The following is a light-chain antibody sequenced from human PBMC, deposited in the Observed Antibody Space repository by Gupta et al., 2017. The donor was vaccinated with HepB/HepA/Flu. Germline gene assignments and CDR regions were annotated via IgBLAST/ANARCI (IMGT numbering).Light chain of an antibody. CDR2: DVS. Sequence: QSALTQPASVSGSPGQSIAISCTGTSSDVGSYKYVSWYQHHPGIAPKIMIYDVSNRPSGVSDRFSGSKSGNTASLTISGLQADDEADYYCTSYTTRSTYVFGTGTKVTVL. CDR3: TSYTTRSTYV. V-gene: IGLV2-14*03. CDR1: SSDVGSYKY. J-gene: IGLJ1*01.